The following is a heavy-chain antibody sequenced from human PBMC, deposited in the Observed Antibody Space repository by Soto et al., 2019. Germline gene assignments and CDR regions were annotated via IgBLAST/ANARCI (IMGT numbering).Heavy chain of an antibody. CDR3: ARGGGVGVAGSAAFDM. CDR1: GYPVTAYY. Sequence: QLHLVQSGAVVKKPGASVTVSCSASGYPVTAYYMHWVRQTPGRGLEWMGGINPATGAPKYTQTFQGRVPMTRDTSTSTVFMELGGLTSEDTAVFYCARGGGVGVAGSAAFDMWGQGTLVPVSS. J-gene: IGHJ3*02. CDR2: INPATGAP. V-gene: IGHV1-2*02. D-gene: IGHD3-3*01.